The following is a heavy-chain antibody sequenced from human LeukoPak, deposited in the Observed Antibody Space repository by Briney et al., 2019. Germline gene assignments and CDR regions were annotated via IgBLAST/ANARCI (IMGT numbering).Heavy chain of an antibody. D-gene: IGHD3-9*01. CDR3: AKDLRAIYDVLTGYLDAFDL. CDR2: ISYGGSKG. J-gene: IGHJ3*01. CDR1: GFTFSGYA. V-gene: IGHV3-30*18. Sequence: GGSLRLSCAASGFTFSGYAMHWVRQAPGKGLEWVAAISYGGSKGYYADSVKGRFTISRDSSKNTLYLQMNSLRAEDTAVYYCAKDLRAIYDVLTGYLDAFDLWGQGTMVTVSS.